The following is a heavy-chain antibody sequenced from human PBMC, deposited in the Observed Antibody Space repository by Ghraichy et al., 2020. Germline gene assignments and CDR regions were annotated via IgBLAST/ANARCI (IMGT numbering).Heavy chain of an antibody. V-gene: IGHV3-48*03. D-gene: IGHD1-26*01. Sequence: GGSLRLSCAASGFTFSSYEMNWVRQAPGKGLEWVSYISSSGSTIYYADSVKGRFTISRDNAKNSLYLQMNSLRAEDTAVYYCARFKGWELLRGVFDYWGQGTLVTVSS. CDR2: ISSSGSTI. CDR3: ARFKGWELLRGVFDY. CDR1: GFTFSSYE. J-gene: IGHJ4*02.